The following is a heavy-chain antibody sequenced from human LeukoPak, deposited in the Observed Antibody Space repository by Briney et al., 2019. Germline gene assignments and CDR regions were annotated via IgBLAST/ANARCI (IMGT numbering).Heavy chain of an antibody. V-gene: IGHV3-23*01. CDR1: GFTFSSYG. Sequence: GGSLRLSCAASGFTFSSYGMTWVRQAPGKGLEWVSAISSGGTTYYADSVQGRFTISRDNSKNTLYLQISSLRAEDTAVYYCAEAVLTGYYLDSWGQGTLVTVSS. J-gene: IGHJ4*02. CDR3: AEAVLTGYYLDS. D-gene: IGHD3-9*01. CDR2: ISSGGTT.